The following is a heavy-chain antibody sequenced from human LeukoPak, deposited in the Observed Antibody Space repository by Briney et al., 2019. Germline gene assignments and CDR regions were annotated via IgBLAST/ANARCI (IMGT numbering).Heavy chain of an antibody. D-gene: IGHD3-3*01. Sequence: SETLSLTCAVYGGSFSGYYWSWIRQLPGKGLEWIGEINHSGSTNYNPSLKSRVTISVDTSKNQFSLKLNSVTAADTAVYYCARVPNYDFWSGSLDYWGQGTLVTVSS. CDR1: GGSFSGYY. J-gene: IGHJ4*02. CDR2: INHSGST. V-gene: IGHV4-34*01. CDR3: ARVPNYDFWSGSLDY.